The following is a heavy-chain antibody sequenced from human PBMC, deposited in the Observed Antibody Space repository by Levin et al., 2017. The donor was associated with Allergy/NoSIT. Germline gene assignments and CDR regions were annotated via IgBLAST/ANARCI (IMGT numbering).Heavy chain of an antibody. CDR2: IYSGGST. V-gene: IGHV3-66*01. CDR3: ARDNYRSSWYYFDY. J-gene: IGHJ4*02. CDR1: GFTVSSNY. D-gene: IGHD6-13*01. Sequence: AGGSLRLSCAASGFTVSSNYMSWVRQAPGKGLEWVSVIYSGGSTYYADSVKGRFTISRDNSKNTLYLQMNSLRAEDTAVYYCARDNYRSSWYYFDYWGQGTLVTVSS.